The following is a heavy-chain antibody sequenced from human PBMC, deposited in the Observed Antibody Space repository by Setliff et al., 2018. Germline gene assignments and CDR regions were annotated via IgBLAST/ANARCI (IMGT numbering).Heavy chain of an antibody. CDR2: VSYSGYT. Sequence: SETLSLTCTVSGGSLSAPNVYWGWIRQPPGKGLEWIGSVSYSGYTYSSPFFKSRVTTSVDTSKNQFTLKVISVTAADTALYYCARDALYDSNDRNSYYGNWLDPWGQGTLVTVSS. CDR1: GGSLSAPNVY. V-gene: IGHV4-39*06. D-gene: IGHD3-22*01. CDR3: ARDALYDSNDRNSYYGNWLDP. J-gene: IGHJ5*02.